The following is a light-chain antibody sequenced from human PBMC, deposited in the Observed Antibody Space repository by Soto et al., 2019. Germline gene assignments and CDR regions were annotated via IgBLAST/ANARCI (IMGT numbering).Light chain of an antibody. CDR2: DAS. V-gene: IGKV3-20*01. CDR1: QSVSSNY. J-gene: IGKJ4*01. Sequence: EIVLTQSPGTLSLSPGERATLSCRASQSVSSNYLAWYKQKPGQAPRLLIYDASSRATGIPDRFSGSGSGTDFTLTISRQEPEDFAVYYCQRYGSSPLTFGGGTKVEIK. CDR3: QRYGSSPLT.